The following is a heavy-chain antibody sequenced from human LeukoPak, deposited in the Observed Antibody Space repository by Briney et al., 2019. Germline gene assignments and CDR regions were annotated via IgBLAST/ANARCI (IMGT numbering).Heavy chain of an antibody. D-gene: IGHD3-10*01. CDR1: GFTFSSYA. CDR3: AKRASGSGTSLYYFDY. Sequence: PGGSLRLSCAASGFTFSSYAMSWVRQAPGKGLEWVSVISSSAGSTFYADSVKGRFTISRDNSKNTLYLQMNSLRAEDTAVYYCAKRASGSGTSLYYFDYWGQGTLVTVSS. CDR2: ISSSAGST. J-gene: IGHJ4*02. V-gene: IGHV3-23*01.